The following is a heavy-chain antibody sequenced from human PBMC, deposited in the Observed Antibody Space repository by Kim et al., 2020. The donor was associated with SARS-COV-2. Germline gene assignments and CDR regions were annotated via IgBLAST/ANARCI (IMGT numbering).Heavy chain of an antibody. CDR3: AKDFSWGFTIIAIDY. D-gene: IGHD3-22*01. Sequence: DSTQGRSNQSRDKSKNTLYLQMNSLRGEDTAVYYCAKDFSWGFTIIAIDYWGQGTLVTVAS. J-gene: IGHJ4*02. V-gene: IGHV3-23*01.